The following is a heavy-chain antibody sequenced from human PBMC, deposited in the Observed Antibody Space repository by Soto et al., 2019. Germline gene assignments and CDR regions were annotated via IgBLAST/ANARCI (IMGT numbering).Heavy chain of an antibody. Sequence: QVQLVESGGGVVQPGRSLRLSCAASGFSFSSYGMHWVRQAPGKGLAWVATIWYDGNTKYYADSVKGRFTISRDNSKDTLYLKMNCLRDGETAVYYCGGGAYFSDYWGQGTLVTVSS. CDR2: IWYDGNTK. J-gene: IGHJ4*02. CDR1: GFSFSSYG. CDR3: GGGAYFSDY. V-gene: IGHV3-33*01. D-gene: IGHD3-16*01.